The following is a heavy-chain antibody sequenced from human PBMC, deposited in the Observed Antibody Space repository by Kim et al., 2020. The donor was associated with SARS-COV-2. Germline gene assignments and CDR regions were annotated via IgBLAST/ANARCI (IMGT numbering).Heavy chain of an antibody. Sequence: TANYAQKFQGRVTITADESTSTAYMELSSLRSEDTAVYYCARAIRAGIDYWGQGTLVTVSS. CDR2: TA. D-gene: IGHD3-10*01. V-gene: IGHV1-69*01. J-gene: IGHJ4*02. CDR3: ARAIRAGIDY.